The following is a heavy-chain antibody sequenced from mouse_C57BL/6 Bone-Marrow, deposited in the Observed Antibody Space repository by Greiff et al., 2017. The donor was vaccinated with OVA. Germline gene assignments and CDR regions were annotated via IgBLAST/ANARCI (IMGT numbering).Heavy chain of an antibody. Sequence: EVKLMESGPGLVKPSQSLSLTCSVTGYSITSGYYWNWIRQFPGNKLEWMGYISYDGSNNYNPSLKNRISITRDTSKNQFFLKLNSVTTEDTATYYCARDIGNYYGYYAMDYWGQGTSVTVSS. D-gene: IGHD2-1*01. V-gene: IGHV3-6*01. CDR1: GYSITSGYY. CDR2: ISYDGSN. J-gene: IGHJ4*01. CDR3: ARDIGNYYGYYAMDY.